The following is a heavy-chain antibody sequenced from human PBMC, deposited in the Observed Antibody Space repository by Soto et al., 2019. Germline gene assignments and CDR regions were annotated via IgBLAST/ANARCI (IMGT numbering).Heavy chain of an antibody. Sequence: QVQLVQSGAEVKKPGSSVKVSCKAAGGTFRNYPFSWVRQAPGQGLEWMGGIIPVVGIPNYAQKFQGRVTSTADESTTTVYMELSSLISEDTAVYYCARVLEFRDGYISHFDFWGQGTQVTVSS. CDR3: ARVLEFRDGYISHFDF. J-gene: IGHJ4*02. CDR2: IIPVVGIP. V-gene: IGHV1-69*01. CDR1: GGTFRNYP. D-gene: IGHD5-12*01.